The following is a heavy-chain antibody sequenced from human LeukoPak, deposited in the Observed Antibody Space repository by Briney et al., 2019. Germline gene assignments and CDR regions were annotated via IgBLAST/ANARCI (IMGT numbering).Heavy chain of an antibody. CDR3: ARDMRLYYYYYYMDV. V-gene: IGHV1-2*02. CDR2: INPNSGGT. Sequence: ASVKVSCKASGYTFTDYYMHWVRQAPGQGLEWMGWINPNSGGTNYAQKFQGRVTMTRDTSISTAYMELSRLRSDDTAVYYCARDMRLYYYYYYMDVWGKGTTVTVSS. J-gene: IGHJ6*03. CDR1: GYTFTDYY. D-gene: IGHD2-2*01.